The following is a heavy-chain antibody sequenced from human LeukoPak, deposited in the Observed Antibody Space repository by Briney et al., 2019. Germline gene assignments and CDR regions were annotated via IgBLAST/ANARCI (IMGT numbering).Heavy chain of an antibody. CDR3: ARDTQLVGATMYYYYYMDV. D-gene: IGHD1-26*01. V-gene: IGHV1-2*02. Sequence: GASVKVSCKASGYTFTGYYMHWVRQAPGQGLEWMGWINPNSGGTNYAQKFQGRVTMTRDTSISTAYMELSRLRSDDTAVYYCARDTQLVGATMYYYYYMDVWGKGTTVTVSS. J-gene: IGHJ6*03. CDR1: GYTFTGYY. CDR2: INPNSGGT.